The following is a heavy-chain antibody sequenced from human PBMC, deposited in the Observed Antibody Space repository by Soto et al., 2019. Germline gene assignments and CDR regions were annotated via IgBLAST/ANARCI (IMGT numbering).Heavy chain of an antibody. V-gene: IGHV3-7*05. CDR2: IKGDASEN. Sequence: EVQLVESGGDLVHPGGSVRLSCAASGFTFGTHWMSWVRQAPGKGLEWVANIKGDASENYYADSVRGRFTISRDNAKSPLYLQMNSLRVEDPAVYYCAKDVRWGRGTLVTVSS. CDR1: GFTFGTHW. CDR3: AKDVR. J-gene: IGHJ4*02.